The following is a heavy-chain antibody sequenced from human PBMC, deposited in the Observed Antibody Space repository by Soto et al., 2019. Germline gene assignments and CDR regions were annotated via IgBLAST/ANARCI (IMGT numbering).Heavy chain of an antibody. D-gene: IGHD2-8*01. CDR3: ASHLPCTNGVCYPDY. CDR2: ISAYNGNT. J-gene: IGHJ4*02. Sequence: ASVKVSCKASGYTFTSYGISWVRQAPGQGLEWMGWISAYNGNTNYAQKLQGRVTMTTDTSTSTAYMELRSLRSDDTAVYYCASHLPCTNGVCYPDYWGQGTLVTVSS. V-gene: IGHV1-18*01. CDR1: GYTFTSYG.